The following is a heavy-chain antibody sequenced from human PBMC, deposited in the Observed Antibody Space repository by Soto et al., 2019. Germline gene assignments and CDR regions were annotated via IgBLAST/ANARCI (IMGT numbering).Heavy chain of an antibody. Sequence: PGGSLRLSCAASGFTFDDYAMHWVRQAPGKGLEWVSGISWNSGSIGYADSVKGRFTISRDNAKNSLYLQMNSLRAEDTALYYCAKAPFSSSPPYFDYWGQGTLVTVSS. CDR2: ISWNSGSI. CDR3: AKAPFSSSPPYFDY. D-gene: IGHD6-6*01. V-gene: IGHV3-9*01. J-gene: IGHJ4*02. CDR1: GFTFDDYA.